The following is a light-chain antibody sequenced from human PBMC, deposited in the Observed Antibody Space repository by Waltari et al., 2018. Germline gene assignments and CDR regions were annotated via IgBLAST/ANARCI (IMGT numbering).Light chain of an antibody. CDR3: QQRST. Sequence: EIVLTQSTATLALSPGERATLACRASQSVSSYLAWYQQQPGQAPRLHIYDASNRATGIPARCSGSGSGTDFTLTISSLEPEDFAVYYCQQRSTFGQGTRLEIK. J-gene: IGKJ5*01. CDR2: DAS. V-gene: IGKV3-11*01. CDR1: QSVSSY.